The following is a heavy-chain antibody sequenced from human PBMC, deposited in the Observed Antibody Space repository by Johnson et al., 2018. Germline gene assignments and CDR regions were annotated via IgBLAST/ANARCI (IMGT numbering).Heavy chain of an antibody. CDR1: GFTFSTYA. J-gene: IGHJ6*03. CDR3: AKDLMTLRYYYYMDV. D-gene: IGHD3-9*01. V-gene: IGHV3-30*18. CDR2: VSYDGSNK. Sequence: QVQLVQSGGGVVQPGRSLRLSCAASGFTFSTYAMHWVRQAPGKGLEWVAVVSYDGSNKYYADSVKGRFTISRDNSKNTLYLQMNSLRAEDTAVYYCAKDLMTLRYYYYMDVWGKGTTVTVSS.